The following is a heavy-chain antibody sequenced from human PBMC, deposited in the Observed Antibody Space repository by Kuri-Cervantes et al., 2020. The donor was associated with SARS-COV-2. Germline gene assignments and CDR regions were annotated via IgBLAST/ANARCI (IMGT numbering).Heavy chain of an antibody. CDR1: GFTFSSYW. CDR3: AKGPDY. Sequence: GESLKISCAASGFTFSSYWMHWVRQAPGKGLVWVSRINSDGSSTSYADSVKGRFTISRDNSKNTLYLQMNSLRAEDTAVYYCAKGPDYWGQGTLVTVSS. V-gene: IGHV3-74*01. CDR2: INSDGSST. J-gene: IGHJ4*02.